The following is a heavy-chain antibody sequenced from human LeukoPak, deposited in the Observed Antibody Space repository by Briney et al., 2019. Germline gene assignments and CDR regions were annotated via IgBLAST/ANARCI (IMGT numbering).Heavy chain of an antibody. J-gene: IGHJ4*02. CDR2: IYYSGST. V-gene: IGHV4-59*08. CDR3: ARQHGYYGTYYFDY. D-gene: IGHD4-17*01. Sequence: PSETLSLTCTVSGGSISSYYWSWIRQPPGKGLEWIGYIYYSGSTNYNPSLKSRVTISVDTSKNQFSLKLSSVTAADTAVYDCARQHGYYGTYYFDYWGQGTLVTVSS. CDR1: GGSISSYY.